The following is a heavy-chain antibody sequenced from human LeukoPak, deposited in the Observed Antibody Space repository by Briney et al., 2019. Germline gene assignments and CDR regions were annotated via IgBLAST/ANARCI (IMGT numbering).Heavy chain of an antibody. CDR2: IYYSGST. V-gene: IGHV4-59*01. D-gene: IGHD6-19*01. CDR1: GGSISSYY. CDR3: ARVSRVVAVAGYFDY. J-gene: IGHJ4*02. Sequence: SETLSLTCTVSGGSISSYYWSWIRQPPGKGLEWIGYIYYSGSTNYNPSLKSRVTISVDTSKNQFSLKLSSVTAADTAVYYCARVSRVVAVAGYFDYWGQGTLVTVSS.